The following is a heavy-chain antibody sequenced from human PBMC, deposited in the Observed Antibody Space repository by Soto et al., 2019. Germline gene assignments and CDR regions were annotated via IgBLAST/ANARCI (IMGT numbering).Heavy chain of an antibody. CDR2: IIPIFGTA. D-gene: IGHD5-12*01. J-gene: IGHJ4*02. Sequence: QVQLVQSGAEVKKPGSSVTVSCKASGGTFSSYAISWVRQAPGQGLEWMGGIIPIFGTANYAQKFQGRVTITADESTSTAYMELSSLRSEDTAVYYCAGTGRWLQLRYFDYWGQGTLVTVSS. V-gene: IGHV1-69*01. CDR1: GGTFSSYA. CDR3: AGTGRWLQLRYFDY.